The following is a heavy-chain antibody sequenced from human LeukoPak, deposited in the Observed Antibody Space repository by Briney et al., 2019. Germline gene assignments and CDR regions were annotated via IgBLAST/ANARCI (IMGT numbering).Heavy chain of an antibody. CDR2: IYFTGRI. CDR1: GASLSSGGYH. V-gene: IGHV4-31*03. CDR3: ARTGYCSSGSCYEDYGMDV. D-gene: IGHD2-2*01. J-gene: IGHJ6*02. Sequence: PSQTLSLTCSVSGASLSSGGYHWSWIRQRPGKGLEWIGFIYFTGRILYNPSLKSRVTISQDTSQNQFFLKMTSMTAADTAVYFCARTGYCSSGSCYEDYGMDVWGQGTTVTVS.